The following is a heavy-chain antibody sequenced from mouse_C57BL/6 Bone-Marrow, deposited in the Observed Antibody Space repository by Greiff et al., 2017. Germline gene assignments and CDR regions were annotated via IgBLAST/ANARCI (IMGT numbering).Heavy chain of an antibody. CDR1: GYSFTGYF. Sequence: EVQLQQSGPELVKPGDSVKISCKASGYSFTGYFMNWVMQSHGKSLEWIGRINPYNGDTFYNQKFKGKATLTVDKSSSTAHMELRSLTSEDSAVYYCARSGGYSPYWYFDVWGTGTTGTVSS. CDR3: ARSGGYSPYWYFDV. D-gene: IGHD2-3*01. CDR2: INPYNGDT. V-gene: IGHV1-20*01. J-gene: IGHJ1*03.